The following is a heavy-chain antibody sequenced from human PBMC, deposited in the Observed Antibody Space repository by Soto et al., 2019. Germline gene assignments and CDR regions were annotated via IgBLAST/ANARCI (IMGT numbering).Heavy chain of an antibody. CDR3: ARTDIVTTNWFDP. J-gene: IGHJ5*02. V-gene: IGHV4-34*01. CDR1: GESFIGYY. D-gene: IGHD5-12*01. CDR2: INHGGST. Sequence: QVHLQQWGAGLLKPSETLSLTCAVYGESFIGYYWTWIRQSPGKGLEWIGEINHGGSTNYNPSLKSRVTISIDTSKNQFSLKLTSVTAADTSVYYCARTDIVTTNWFDPWGQGTQVTVSS.